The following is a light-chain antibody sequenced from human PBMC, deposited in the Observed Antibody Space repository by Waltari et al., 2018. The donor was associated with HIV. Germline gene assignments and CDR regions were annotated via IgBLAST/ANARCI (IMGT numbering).Light chain of an antibody. CDR1: SSDVGSYNS. Sequence: QSALTQPASVSGSPGQSITISCSGTSSDVGSYNSVSWYQQHPGKAPKLIIYYVNKRPSGGSIRFSGSKFGNTASLFISGLQAEDEAEYFCSSYTGSSTIFGAGTTLTVL. V-gene: IGLV2-14*03. J-gene: IGLJ2*01. CDR2: YVN. CDR3: SSYTGSSTI.